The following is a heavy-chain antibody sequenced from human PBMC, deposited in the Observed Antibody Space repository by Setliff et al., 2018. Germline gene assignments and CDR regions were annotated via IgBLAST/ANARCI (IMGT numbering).Heavy chain of an antibody. V-gene: IGHV3-21*01. J-gene: IGHJ4*02. CDR2: FSGSNEYI. CDR3: AGSRAWIPIFDS. CDR1: GVVFRNYH. D-gene: IGHD5-12*01. Sequence: SGGSLSLSCVVSGVVFRNYHLNWVRQTPEKGLEWVSSFSGSNEYIKYADSVKGRFTISRDSAENAVYLQMNNLSAEDTAVYYCAGSRAWIPIFDSWGQGILVTVSS.